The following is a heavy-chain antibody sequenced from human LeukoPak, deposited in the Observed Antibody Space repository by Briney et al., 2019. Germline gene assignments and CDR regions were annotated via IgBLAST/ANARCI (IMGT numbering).Heavy chain of an antibody. CDR3: ARDAVAGSRVGYFDY. V-gene: IGHV3-33*01. Sequence: GRSLRLSCAASGFTFSSYGMHWVRQAPGKGLEWVAVIWYDGSNKYYADSVKGRFTIPRDNSKNTLYLQMNSLRAEDTAVYYCARDAVAGSRVGYFDYWGQGTLVTVSS. J-gene: IGHJ4*02. D-gene: IGHD6-19*01. CDR1: GFTFSSYG. CDR2: IWYDGSNK.